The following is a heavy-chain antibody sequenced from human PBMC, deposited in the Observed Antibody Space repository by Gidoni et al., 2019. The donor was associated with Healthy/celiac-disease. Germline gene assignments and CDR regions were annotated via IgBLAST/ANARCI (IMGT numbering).Heavy chain of an antibody. D-gene: IGHD3-22*01. CDR1: GFTFRSYS. CDR2: ISSSSSYI. J-gene: IGHJ4*02. Sequence: EVQLVESGGGLVKPGGSLRLSCAASGFTFRSYSMNWVRQAPGKGLEWVSSISSSSSYIYYADSVKGRFTISRDNAKNSLYLQMNSLRAEDTAVYYCARDGEYDSSGYYWYLGRDFDYWGQGTLVTVSS. CDR3: ARDGEYDSSGYYWYLGRDFDY. V-gene: IGHV3-21*01.